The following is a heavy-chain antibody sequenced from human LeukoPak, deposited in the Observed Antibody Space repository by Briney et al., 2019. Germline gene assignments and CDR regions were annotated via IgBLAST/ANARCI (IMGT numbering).Heavy chain of an antibody. Sequence: SETLSLTCTVSGGSISSGSYYWSWIRQPAGKGLEWIGRIYTSGSTNYNPSLKSRVTISVDTSKNQFSLKLSSVTAADTAVYYCARAQYGYGSGSYYYYYYMDDWGKGTTVTVSS. J-gene: IGHJ6*03. V-gene: IGHV4-61*02. CDR1: GGSISSGSYY. CDR3: ARAQYGYGSGSYYYYYYMDD. CDR2: IYTSGST. D-gene: IGHD3-10*01.